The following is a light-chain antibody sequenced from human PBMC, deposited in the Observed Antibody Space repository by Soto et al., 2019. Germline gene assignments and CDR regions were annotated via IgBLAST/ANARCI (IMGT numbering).Light chain of an antibody. J-gene: IGLJ2*01. CDR3: CSYAGSSTSVV. V-gene: IGLV2-23*02. CDR1: SSDVGSYNL. Sequence: QSALTQPASVSGSPGQSITISCTGTSSDVGSYNLVSWYQQHPGKAPKLMIYEVSKRPSGVSNRFSGSKSGNTASLTISGLHAEDEADYYCCSYAGSSTSVVFGGGTQLTVL. CDR2: EVS.